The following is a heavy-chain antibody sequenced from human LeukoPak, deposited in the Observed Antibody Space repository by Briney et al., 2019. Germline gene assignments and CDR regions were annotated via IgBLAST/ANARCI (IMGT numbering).Heavy chain of an antibody. V-gene: IGHV4-59*08. Sequence: SETLSLTCTVSGGSISSYYWSWIRQPPGKGLEWIGYIYYSGSTNYNPSLKSRVTISVDTSKNQFSLKLSSVTAADTAVYYCAASVGATTYYYYGMDVWGQGITVTVSS. J-gene: IGHJ6*02. CDR3: AASVGATTYYYYGMDV. CDR1: GGSISSYY. D-gene: IGHD1-26*01. CDR2: IYYSGST.